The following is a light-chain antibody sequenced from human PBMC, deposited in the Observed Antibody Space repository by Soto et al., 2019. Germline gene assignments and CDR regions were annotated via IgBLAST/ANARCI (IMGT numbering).Light chain of an antibody. J-gene: IGKJ1*01. Sequence: DIQMTQSPSTLSASVGYRVTITCRASQSISSWLAWYQQKPGKAPKLLIYDASTLESGVPSRFSGSGSGTEFTLTISGLKSDDFAVYFCQQYNKWPPWTFGNGNKGDI. CDR1: QSISSW. V-gene: IGKV1-5*01. CDR3: QQYNKWPPWT. CDR2: DAS.